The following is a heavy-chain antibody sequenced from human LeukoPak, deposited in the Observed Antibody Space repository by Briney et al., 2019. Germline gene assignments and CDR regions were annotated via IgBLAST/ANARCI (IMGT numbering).Heavy chain of an antibody. V-gene: IGHV3-48*01. CDR2: ISSSGSTI. Sequence: AGGSLRLSCAVSGFSFSSYSMNWVRQAPGKGLEWVSYISSSGSTIYYADSVKGRLTISRDNSKNTLYLQMNSLRAEDTAVYYCAKSSYYTVTTLYFQHWGQGTLVTVSS. D-gene: IGHD4-17*01. J-gene: IGHJ1*01. CDR1: GFSFSSYS. CDR3: AKSSYYTVTTLYFQH.